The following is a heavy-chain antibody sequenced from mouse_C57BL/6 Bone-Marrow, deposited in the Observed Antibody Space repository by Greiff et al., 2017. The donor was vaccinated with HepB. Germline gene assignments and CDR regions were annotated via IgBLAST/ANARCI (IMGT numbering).Heavy chain of an antibody. CDR2: ISSGSSTI. D-gene: IGHD2-5*01. Sequence: EVMLVESGGGLVKPGGSLKLSCAASGFTFSDYGMHWVRQAPEKGLEWVAYISSGSSTIYYADTVKGRFTISRDNAKNTLFLQMTSLRSEDTAMYYCAINSNYGRVDYWGQGTTLTVSS. V-gene: IGHV5-17*01. CDR1: GFTFSDYG. J-gene: IGHJ2*01. CDR3: AINSNYGRVDY.